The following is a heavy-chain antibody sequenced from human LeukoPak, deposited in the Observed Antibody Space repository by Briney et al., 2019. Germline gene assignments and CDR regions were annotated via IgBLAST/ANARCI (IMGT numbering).Heavy chain of an antibody. D-gene: IGHD2-15*01. V-gene: IGHV5-51*01. J-gene: IGHJ4*02. CDR1: GYSFTSYW. CDR2: IYPGDSDT. Sequence: GESLEISCKGSGYSFTSYWTGWVRQVPGKGLEWMGIIYPGDSDTRYSPSFQGQVTISADKSISTAYPQWSSLKASDTAMYYCARQEVAGSVGYWGQGTLVTVSS. CDR3: ARQEVAGSVGY.